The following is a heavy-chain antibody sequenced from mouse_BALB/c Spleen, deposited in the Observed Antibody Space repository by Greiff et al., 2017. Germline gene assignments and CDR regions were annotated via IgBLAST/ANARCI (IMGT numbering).Heavy chain of an antibody. Sequence: EVKLVESGGGLVKPGGSLKLSCAASGFTFSDYYMYWVRQPPDKRLEWVATISSGGSYTYYPDSVKGRFTISRDNAKNTLYLQMSSLKSEDTAMYYCARQIGEVPIWCAYWGQGTLVTVSA. J-gene: IGHJ3*01. CDR3: ARQIGEVPIWCAY. D-gene: IGHD2-14*01. CDR2: ISSGGSYT. V-gene: IGHV5-6*03. CDR1: GFTFSDYY.